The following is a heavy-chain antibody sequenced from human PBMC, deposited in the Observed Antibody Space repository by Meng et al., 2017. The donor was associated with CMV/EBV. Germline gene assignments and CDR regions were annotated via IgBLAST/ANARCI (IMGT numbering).Heavy chain of an antibody. J-gene: IGHJ4*02. Sequence: QVQLQQGEEGLLKPSVTLSLTCAVDGGSFSGYYWSWIRQPPGKGLEWIGEINHSGSTNYNPSLKSRVTISVDTSKNQFSLKLSSVTAADTAVYYCASRYCSGGSCYSSPLDYWGQGTLVTVSS. V-gene: IGHV4-34*01. CDR3: ASRYCSGGSCYSSPLDY. D-gene: IGHD2-15*01. CDR1: GGSFSGYY. CDR2: INHSGST.